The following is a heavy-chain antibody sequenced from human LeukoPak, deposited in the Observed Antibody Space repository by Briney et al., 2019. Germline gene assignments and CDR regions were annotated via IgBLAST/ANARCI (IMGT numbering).Heavy chain of an antibody. CDR3: AREAAATAGGYDSNAFDI. V-gene: IGHV3-11*05. D-gene: IGHD2-15*01. CDR2: ISSSSSYT. CDR1: GFTFSDYY. J-gene: IGHJ3*02. Sequence: PGGSLRLSCAASGFTFSDYYMSWIRQAPGKGLEWVSYISSSSSYTNYADSVKGRFTISRDNAKNSLYLQMNSLRAEDTAVYYCAREAAATAGGYDSNAFDIWGQGTMVTVSS.